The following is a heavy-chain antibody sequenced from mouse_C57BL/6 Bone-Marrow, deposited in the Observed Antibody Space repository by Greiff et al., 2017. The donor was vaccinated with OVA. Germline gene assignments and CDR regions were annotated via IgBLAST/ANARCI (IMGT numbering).Heavy chain of an antibody. D-gene: IGHD2-2*01. Sequence: QVQLKQPGAELVKPGASVKMSCKASGYTFTSYWITWVKQRPGQGLEWIGDIYPGSGSTNYNEKFKSKATLTVDTSSSTAYMQLSSLTSEDSAVYYCARVDLLWLRQEDYFDYWGQGTTLTVSS. CDR3: ARVDLLWLRQEDYFDY. CDR1: GYTFTSYW. J-gene: IGHJ2*01. V-gene: IGHV1-55*01. CDR2: IYPGSGST.